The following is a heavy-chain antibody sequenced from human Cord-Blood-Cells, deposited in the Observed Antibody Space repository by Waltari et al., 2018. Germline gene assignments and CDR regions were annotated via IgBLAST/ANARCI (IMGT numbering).Heavy chain of an antibody. Sequence: QVQLVQSGAEVKKPGSSVKVSCKASGGTFSSYAISWVRQAPGQGLEWMGGIIPSFGTANYAQKCQGRVTITADKSTSTAYMELSSLRSEGTAVYYCARGGFGWVGSFDYWGQGTLVTVSS. J-gene: IGHJ4*02. CDR3: ARGGFGWVGSFDY. CDR1: GGTFSSYA. CDR2: IIPSFGTA. V-gene: IGHV1-69*06. D-gene: IGHD3-10*01.